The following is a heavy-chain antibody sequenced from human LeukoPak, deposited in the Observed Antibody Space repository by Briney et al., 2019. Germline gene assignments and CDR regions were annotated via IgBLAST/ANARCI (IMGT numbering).Heavy chain of an antibody. CDR2: IIGSGGST. J-gene: IGHJ5*01. CDR3: AKYWVDTVMVHLDS. CDR1: GFTFSSYA. Sequence: GGSLRLSCAASGFTFSSYAMSWVRQVPGKGLEWVSSIIGSGGSTYCADSVKGRFTISRDNSENTLYLQMNSLRAEDTAVYYCAKYWVDTVMVHLDSGGQEPWSPSPQ. D-gene: IGHD5-18*01. V-gene: IGHV3-23*01.